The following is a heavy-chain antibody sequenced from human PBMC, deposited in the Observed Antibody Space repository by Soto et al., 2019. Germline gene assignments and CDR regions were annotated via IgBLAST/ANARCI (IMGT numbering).Heavy chain of an antibody. Sequence: EVQLVESGGDLVQPGGSLRLSCAASGFAVSSNYMTWVRQAPGKGLEWVSVIHSGGDTYYVDSVRGRFTISRDNSKNTLYLQMNSLRAEDTAVYYCARSRTGTTYGGMDVWGQGTTVTVSS. CDR1: GFAVSSNY. D-gene: IGHD1-7*01. V-gene: IGHV3-66*01. J-gene: IGHJ6*02. CDR2: IHSGGDT. CDR3: ARSRTGTTYGGMDV.